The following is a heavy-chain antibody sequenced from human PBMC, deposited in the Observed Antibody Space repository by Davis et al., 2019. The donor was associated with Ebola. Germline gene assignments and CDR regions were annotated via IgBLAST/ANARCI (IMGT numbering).Heavy chain of an antibody. CDR3: AKDLFWWSAADV. Sequence: PGGSLRLSCAASGFIFSNHGMHWVRQAPGKGLEWVAVVSYDGADKYYSDSVKGRFTISRDNSKNTLFLQMDSLTAGDTAMYYCAKDLFWWSAADVWGQGTTVIVSS. CDR2: VSYDGADK. D-gene: IGHD2-8*02. J-gene: IGHJ6*02. CDR1: GFIFSNHG. V-gene: IGHV3-30*18.